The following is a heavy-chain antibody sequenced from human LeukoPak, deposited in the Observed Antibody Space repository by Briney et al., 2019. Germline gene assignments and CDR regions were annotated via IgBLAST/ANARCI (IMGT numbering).Heavy chain of an antibody. J-gene: IGHJ6*02. V-gene: IGHV1-69*13. CDR3: ARDPTYYYDSSGYYPAEDYYYGMDV. CDR2: IIPIFGTA. Sequence: ASVKVSCKASGGTFISYAISWVRQAPGQGLEWMGGIIPIFGTANYAQKFQGRVTITADESTSTAYMELSGLRSEDTAVYYCARDPTYYYDSSGYYPAEDYYYGMDVWGQGTTVTVSS. CDR1: GGTFISYA. D-gene: IGHD3-22*01.